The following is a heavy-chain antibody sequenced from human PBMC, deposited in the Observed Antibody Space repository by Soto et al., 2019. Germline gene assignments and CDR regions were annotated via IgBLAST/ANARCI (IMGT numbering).Heavy chain of an antibody. D-gene: IGHD2-2*01. V-gene: IGHV4-39*02. J-gene: IGHJ6*02. Sequence: QLQLQESGPGLVKPSETLSLTCSASGGSVSSSSYYWGWIRQPPGKGLEWLGSIHYTGNTFQNPSLKSRVSLSIDTSKNQFALKVRSVPVADTAVYYCAGEVSSTGGMDVWGQGTTVIVSS. CDR1: GGSVSSSSYY. CDR3: AGEVSSTGGMDV. CDR2: IHYTGNT.